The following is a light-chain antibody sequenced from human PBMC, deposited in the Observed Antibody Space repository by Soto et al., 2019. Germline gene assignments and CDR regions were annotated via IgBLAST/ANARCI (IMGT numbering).Light chain of an antibody. V-gene: IGKV3-15*01. CDR2: GAS. J-gene: IGKJ2*01. CDR3: QQYNNWPPYT. CDR1: QSISSN. Sequence: EIVMTQSPATLSVSPGERATLSCRASQSISSNLAWYQQKPGQAPRLLIYGASTRATGIPARFSGSGSGTEFTPTISSLQSEDFAVYYCQQYNNWPPYTFGKGTKLEIK.